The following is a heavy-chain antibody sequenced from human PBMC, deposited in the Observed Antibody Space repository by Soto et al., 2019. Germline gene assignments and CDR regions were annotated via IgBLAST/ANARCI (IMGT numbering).Heavy chain of an antibody. CDR2: INHSGST. J-gene: IGHJ6*02. Sequence: PSETLSLTCAVYGGSFSGYYWSWIRQPPGKGLEWIGEINHSGSTNYNPSLKSRVTISVDTSKNQFSLKLSSVTAADTAVYYCARGWGKLGYYYGMDVWGHGTTVTVSS. V-gene: IGHV4-34*01. CDR3: ARGWGKLGYYYGMDV. CDR1: GGSFSGYY. D-gene: IGHD1-26*01.